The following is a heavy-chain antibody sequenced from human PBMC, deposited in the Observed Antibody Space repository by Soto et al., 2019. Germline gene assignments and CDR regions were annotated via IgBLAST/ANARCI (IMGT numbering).Heavy chain of an antibody. J-gene: IGHJ4*02. Sequence: SGGSLRLSCAASGITFSTYAMNWVRQPPGKGLEWVSSISGSGAYTYYADSAQGRFTISRDNSKNTLNLQMNSLRAEDTAVYYCARDRHPYSTKYYFDYWGQGTLVNVSS. CDR1: GITFSTYA. D-gene: IGHD2-2*01. CDR3: ARDRHPYSTKYYFDY. V-gene: IGHV3-23*01. CDR2: ISGSGAYT.